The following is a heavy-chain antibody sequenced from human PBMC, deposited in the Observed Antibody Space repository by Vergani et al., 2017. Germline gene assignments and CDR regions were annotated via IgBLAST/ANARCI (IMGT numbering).Heavy chain of an antibody. CDR3: VNLVGYCSSTSCSEGDY. V-gene: IGHV3-64D*06. D-gene: IGHD2-2*01. J-gene: IGHJ4*02. CDR1: GLTFSSLA. Sequence: EVQLVESGGGLVQPGGSLRISCSASGLTFSSLAMHWVAKAPGKGVEYVSSISSNGGSKYYADAVKGRFTISRDNSKNTLYLQRGSLRAEDTAVYYCVNLVGYCSSTSCSEGDYWGQGTLVTVSS. CDR2: ISSNGGSK.